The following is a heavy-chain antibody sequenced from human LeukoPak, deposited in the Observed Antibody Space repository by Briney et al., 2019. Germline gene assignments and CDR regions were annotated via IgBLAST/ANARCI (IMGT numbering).Heavy chain of an antibody. CDR2: INPNSGDT. D-gene: IGHD3-3*01. CDR3: ARDWSGHYTSYYFEY. Sequence: ASVKVSCKASGYTFTGQYMHWVRQAPGQGLEWMGWINPNSGDTKYAEEFQGRVTMTRDTTINTAYMELSRLRSDDTAVYYCARDWSGHYTSYYFEYWGQGNMVTVSS. V-gene: IGHV1-2*02. J-gene: IGHJ4*02. CDR1: GYTFTGQY.